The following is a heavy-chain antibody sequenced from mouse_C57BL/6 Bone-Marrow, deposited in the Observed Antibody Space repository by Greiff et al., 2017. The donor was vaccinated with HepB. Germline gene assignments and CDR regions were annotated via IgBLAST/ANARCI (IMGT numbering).Heavy chain of an antibody. V-gene: IGHV1-52*01. J-gene: IGHJ3*01. CDR2: IDPSDSET. D-gene: IGHD2-5*01. CDR1: GYTFTSYW. CDR3: ARSDSNPSWFAY. Sequence: VQLQQPGAELVRPGSSVKLSCKASGYTFTSYWMHWVKQRPIQGLEWIGNIDPSDSETHYNQKFKDKATLTVDKSSGTAYMQLSSLTSEDSAVYYCARSDSNPSWFAYWGQGTLVTVSA.